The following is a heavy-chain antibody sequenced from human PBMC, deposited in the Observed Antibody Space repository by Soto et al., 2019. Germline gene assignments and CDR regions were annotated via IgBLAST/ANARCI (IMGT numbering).Heavy chain of an antibody. CDR1: GGSGSSGGYY. D-gene: IGHD2-15*01. CDR2: IYYSGST. J-gene: IGHJ5*02. V-gene: IGHV4-31*03. CDR3: ARGASDIVVVVAAYDNWFEP. Sequence: PSETLSLTCTVPGGSGSSGGYYWSWIRQHPGKGLDWIGYIYYSGSTYYNPSLKSRVTRSVDSSKHQFSLKLSSVTAAGTAVCYCARGASDIVVVVAAYDNWFEPWGQGTLVTVSS.